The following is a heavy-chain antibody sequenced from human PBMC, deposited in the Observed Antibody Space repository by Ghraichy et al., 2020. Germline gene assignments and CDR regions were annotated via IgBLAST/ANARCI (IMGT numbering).Heavy chain of an antibody. V-gene: IGHV3-21*01. Sequence: GESLNISCAASGFTFSSYSMNWVRQAPGKGLEWVSSISSSSSYIYYADSVKGRFTISRDNAKNSLYLQMNSLRAEDTAVYYCARVGGTGYFQHWGQGTLVTVSS. CDR3: ARVGGTGYFQH. CDR2: ISSSSSYI. D-gene: IGHD2-15*01. CDR1: GFTFSSYS. J-gene: IGHJ1*01.